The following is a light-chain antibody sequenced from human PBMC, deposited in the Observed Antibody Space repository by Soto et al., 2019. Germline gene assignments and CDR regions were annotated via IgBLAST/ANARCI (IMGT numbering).Light chain of an antibody. Sequence: AIRMTQSPSSFSASTGDRVTITCRASQGISSYLAWYQQKPGKAPKLLIYAASTLQSGVPSRFSGSGSGTDFTLTISCLQSEDFATYYCQQYSSYPPWTFGQGTKVDIK. CDR2: AAS. CDR1: QGISSY. CDR3: QQYSSYPPWT. J-gene: IGKJ1*01. V-gene: IGKV1-8*01.